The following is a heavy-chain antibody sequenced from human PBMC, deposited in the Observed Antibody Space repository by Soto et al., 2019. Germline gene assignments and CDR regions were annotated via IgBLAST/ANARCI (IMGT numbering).Heavy chain of an antibody. CDR2: ISFDGSKT. CDR3: ANLLNVAAAGTPHYYGVDV. J-gene: IGHJ6*02. CDR1: GFSFSVYP. D-gene: IGHD6-13*01. Sequence: VQLVESGGGVVRPGRSLRLSCAASGFSFSVYPMNWVRQAPGKGLEWVAFISFDGSKTYYSDSVKGRFTISRDNSKNTVSLHMNNLRPGDAAVYHCANLLNVAAAGTPHYYGVDVWGQGTTVTVS. V-gene: IGHV3-30*04.